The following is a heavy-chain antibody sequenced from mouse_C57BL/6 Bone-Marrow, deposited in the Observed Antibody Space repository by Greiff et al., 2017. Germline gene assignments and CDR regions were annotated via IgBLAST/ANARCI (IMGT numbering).Heavy chain of an antibody. CDR2: IDPEDGDT. V-gene: IGHV14-1*01. Sequence: VQLQQSGAELVRPGASVKLSCTASGFNIKDYYMHWVKQRPEQGLEWIGRIDPEDGDTEYAPKFQGKATMTADTSSNTAYLQLSSQTSEDTAVYYCTTGYSNFYYAMDYWGQGTSVTVSS. CDR3: TTGYSNFYYAMDY. D-gene: IGHD2-5*01. J-gene: IGHJ4*01. CDR1: GFNIKDYY.